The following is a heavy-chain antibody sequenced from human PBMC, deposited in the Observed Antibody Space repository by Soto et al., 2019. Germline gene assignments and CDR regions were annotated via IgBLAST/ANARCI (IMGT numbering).Heavy chain of an antibody. CDR2: IYTGGST. J-gene: IGHJ5*02. Sequence: EVQLVESGGGLIQPGGSLRLSCAASGFTVSSDYMSWVRQAPGKGLEWVSVIYTGGSTYYADSVKGRFTFSRDNSKNTLYLHMNSLRAEDTAVYYCARAYGGNPALFDPWGQGTLVTASS. CDR3: ARAYGGNPALFDP. V-gene: IGHV3-53*01. CDR1: GFTVSSDY. D-gene: IGHD4-17*01.